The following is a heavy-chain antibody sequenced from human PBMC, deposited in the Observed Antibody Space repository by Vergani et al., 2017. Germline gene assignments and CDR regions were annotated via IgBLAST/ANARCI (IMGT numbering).Heavy chain of an antibody. Sequence: EVQLLESGGGLVQPGGSLRLSCAASGFTFSSYAMSWVRQAPGKGLEWVSAISGSGGSTFYADSVKGRFTIARDNAKNTLYPQMNSLRAEDTAVYYCAKLSRAPAGYWGQGTLVTVSS. CDR3: AKLSRAPAGY. J-gene: IGHJ4*02. CDR2: ISGSGGST. CDR1: GFTFSSYA. V-gene: IGHV3-23*01.